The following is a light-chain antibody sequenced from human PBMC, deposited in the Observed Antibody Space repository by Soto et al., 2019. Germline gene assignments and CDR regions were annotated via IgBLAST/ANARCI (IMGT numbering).Light chain of an antibody. CDR3: SSYTTTSTFV. Sequence: QSALTQPASVSGSPGQSITISCTGSSSDVGSCNCVSWFQQHPGKAPKLLIYEVHNRPSGVSNHFSGSKSGSTASLTISVLQAEDEADYYCSSYTTTSTFVFGTGTKLTVL. V-gene: IGLV2-14*01. CDR1: SSDVGSCNC. CDR2: EVH. J-gene: IGLJ1*01.